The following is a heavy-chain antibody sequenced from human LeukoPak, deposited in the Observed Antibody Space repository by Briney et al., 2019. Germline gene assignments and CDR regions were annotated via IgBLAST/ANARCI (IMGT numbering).Heavy chain of an antibody. CDR2: ISGDGGST. D-gene: IGHD5-18*01. CDR3: AKDRGGYSYAADY. V-gene: IGHV3-43*02. CDR1: GFTFDDYA. J-gene: IGHJ4*02. Sequence: GGSLRLSCAASGFTFDDYAMHWVRQAPGKGLEWVSLISGDGGSTYYADSVKGRFTVSRDNSKNSLYLQMNSLTTEDTALYYCAKDRGGYSYAADYWGQGTLVTVSS.